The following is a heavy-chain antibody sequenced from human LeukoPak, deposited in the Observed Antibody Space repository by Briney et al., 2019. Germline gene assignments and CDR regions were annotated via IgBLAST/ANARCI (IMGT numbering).Heavy chain of an antibody. D-gene: IGHD6-13*01. CDR1: GGSISSYY. Sequence: SETLSLTCTVSGGSISSYYWSWIRQPAGKGLEWIGRIYTSGSTNYNPSLKSRGTISVDTSKNQFSLKLNTVTAADTAVYYCARVYTSSWYRGSLNFDCWGQGTLVTVSS. V-gene: IGHV4-4*07. J-gene: IGHJ4*02. CDR2: IYTSGST. CDR3: ARVYTSSWYRGSLNFDC.